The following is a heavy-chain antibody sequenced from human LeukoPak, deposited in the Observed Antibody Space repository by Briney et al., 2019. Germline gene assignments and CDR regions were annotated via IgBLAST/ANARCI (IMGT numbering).Heavy chain of an antibody. Sequence: PGGSLRLSCAASGFTFSSYGMHWVRQAPGKGLEWVSALSGSGGSTYYADSVKGRFTISRDNPKNTLYLQMNSLRAEDTAVYYCVKVGFDWLWIFDFWGQGTLVTVSS. D-gene: IGHD3-9*01. V-gene: IGHV3-23*01. CDR3: VKVGFDWLWIFDF. CDR1: GFTFSSYG. J-gene: IGHJ4*02. CDR2: LSGSGGST.